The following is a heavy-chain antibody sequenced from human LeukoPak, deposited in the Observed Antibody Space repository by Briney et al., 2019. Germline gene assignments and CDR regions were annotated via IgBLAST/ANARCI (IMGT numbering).Heavy chain of an antibody. J-gene: IGHJ4*02. CDR2: ISSSTSTI. Sequence: GGSLRLSCAASGFTFSTYSMNWVRQAPGKGLEWVSYISSSTSTIYYADSVKGRFTISRDNAKNSLYLQMNSLRAEDTAVYYCVRDQGWLQFDYWGQGTLVTVSS. CDR1: GFTFSTYS. D-gene: IGHD5-24*01. CDR3: VRDQGWLQFDY. V-gene: IGHV3-48*01.